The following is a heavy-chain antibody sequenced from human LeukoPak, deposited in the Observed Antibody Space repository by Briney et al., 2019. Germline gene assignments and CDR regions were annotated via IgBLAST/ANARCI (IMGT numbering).Heavy chain of an antibody. CDR3: AKEGYCSGGSCSPFDY. CDR1: GFTFSSYS. Sequence: GGSLRLSCVAAGFTFSSYSMNWVRQAPGKGLEWVAFIRYDGSNKYYADSVKGRFTISRDNSKNTLYLQMNSLRAEDTAVYYCAKEGYCSGGSCSPFDYWGQGTLVTVSS. D-gene: IGHD2-15*01. CDR2: IRYDGSNK. J-gene: IGHJ4*02. V-gene: IGHV3-30*02.